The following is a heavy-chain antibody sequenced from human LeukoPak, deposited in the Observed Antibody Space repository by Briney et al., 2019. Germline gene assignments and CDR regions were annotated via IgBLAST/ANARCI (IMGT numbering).Heavy chain of an antibody. CDR2: INPNSGGT. CDR1: GYTFTGYY. D-gene: IGHD3-3*01. V-gene: IGHV1-2*02. CDR3: ARVPLSSGYYDFWSGYSRSVSYYYYMDV. J-gene: IGHJ6*03. Sequence: ASVKVSCKASGYTFTGYYMHWVRQAPGQGLEWMGWINPNSGGTNYAQKFQGRVTMTRDTSISTAYMELSRLRSDDTAVYYCARVPLSSGYYDFWSGYSRSVSYYYYMDVWGKGTTVTVSS.